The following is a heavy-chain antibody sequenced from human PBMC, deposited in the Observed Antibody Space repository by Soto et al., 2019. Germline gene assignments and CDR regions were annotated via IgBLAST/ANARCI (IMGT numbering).Heavy chain of an antibody. D-gene: IGHD3-3*01. CDR3: AHRVLRTVFGLVTTTAIYFDF. J-gene: IGHJ4*02. CDR2: IYWDDDK. CDR1: GFSLTTSGVG. Sequence: QITLNESGPTQVKPRQTLTLTCTFSGFSLTTSGVGVGWIRQSPGKAPEWLALIYWDDDKRYSPSLKSRLTINKDTSNNHVVLTMADLDPADTATYYCAHRVLRTVFGLVTTTAIYFDFWGQGTPVAVSS. V-gene: IGHV2-5*02.